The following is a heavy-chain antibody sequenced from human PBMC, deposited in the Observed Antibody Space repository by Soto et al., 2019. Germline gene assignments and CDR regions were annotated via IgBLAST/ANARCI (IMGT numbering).Heavy chain of an antibody. CDR3: AKHRGDSGGAWPILHH. Sequence: DVQLLESGGDQVQPGGSLRLSCAASGFTLSDFAMGWVRQAPAKGLEWVAAITRRDGRKYYIESVRGRFTISRDNSNLYLQMTSLKVEDTATYYCAKHRGDSGGAWPILHHWGQGTLVSVSS. J-gene: IGHJ1*01. CDR2: ITRRDGRK. CDR1: GFTLSDFA. D-gene: IGHD6-19*01. V-gene: IGHV3-23*01.